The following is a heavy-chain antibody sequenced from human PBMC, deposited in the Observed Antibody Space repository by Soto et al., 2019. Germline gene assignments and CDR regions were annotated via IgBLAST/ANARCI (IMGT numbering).Heavy chain of an antibody. J-gene: IGHJ4*02. Sequence: EVQLVESGGGLVKPGGSLRLSCAASGFIFSSYSLNWVRQAPGKGLEWVSSISSSSSFIYYADSVKGRFTISRDNTKKSLSLQMNSLRADDTAVYFCAREDRYYGSGSYYNGDSFDYWGQGTRVTVSS. CDR2: ISSSSSFI. D-gene: IGHD3-10*01. V-gene: IGHV3-21*01. CDR1: GFIFSSYS. CDR3: AREDRYYGSGSYYNGDSFDY.